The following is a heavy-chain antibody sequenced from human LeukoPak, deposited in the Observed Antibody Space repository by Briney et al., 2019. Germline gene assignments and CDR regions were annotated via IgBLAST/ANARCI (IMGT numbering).Heavy chain of an antibody. CDR3: ARDRQAYYYDSSGSYFDY. CDR1: GGTFSSYA. V-gene: IGHV1-8*03. D-gene: IGHD3-22*01. Sequence: ASVKVSCKASGGTFSSYAISWVRQAPGQGLEWMGWINPNSGNTGYAQKFQGRVTITRNTSISTAYMEMGSLRSEDTAVYYCARDRQAYYYDSSGSYFDYWGQGTLVTVSS. J-gene: IGHJ4*02. CDR2: INPNSGNT.